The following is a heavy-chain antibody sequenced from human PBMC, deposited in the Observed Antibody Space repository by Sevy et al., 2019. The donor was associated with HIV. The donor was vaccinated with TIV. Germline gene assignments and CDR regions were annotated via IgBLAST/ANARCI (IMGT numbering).Heavy chain of an antibody. Sequence: GGSLRLSCAASGFTFSGSAMHWVRQASGKGLEWVGRIRSKANSYATAYAASVKGRFTISRADSKNTAYLQMNSLKTEDTAVYYCTRHSITIPRDVWGQGTTVTVSS. V-gene: IGHV3-73*01. J-gene: IGHJ6*02. CDR3: TRHSITIPRDV. D-gene: IGHD3-3*01. CDR2: IRSKANSYAT. CDR1: GFTFSGSA.